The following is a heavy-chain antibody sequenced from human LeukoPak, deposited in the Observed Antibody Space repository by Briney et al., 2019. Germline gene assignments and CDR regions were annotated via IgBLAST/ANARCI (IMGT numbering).Heavy chain of an antibody. J-gene: IGHJ3*02. CDR2: MNPNSGNT. Sequence: ASVKVSCKASGYTFTSYDINWVRQATGQGLEWMGWMNPNSGNTGYAQKFQGRVTMTRNTSISTAYMELSSLRSEDTAVYYCARHVYYYDSGRHDAFDIWGQGTMVTVSS. D-gene: IGHD3-22*01. CDR3: ARHVYYYDSGRHDAFDI. V-gene: IGHV1-8*01. CDR1: GYTFTSYD.